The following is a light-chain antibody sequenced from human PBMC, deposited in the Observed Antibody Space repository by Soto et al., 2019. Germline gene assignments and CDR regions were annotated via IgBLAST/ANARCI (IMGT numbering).Light chain of an antibody. J-gene: IGKJ2*01. CDR2: AAS. Sequence: DVQMTQSPSSLSASVGDRVTITCRASQSISSYLNWYQQKPGKAPKLLIYAASSSQSGVPSRFSGSGSGTDFTLTISSLQPEDFATYYCQQSYSTLPYTFGQGTKLEIK. CDR1: QSISSY. V-gene: IGKV1-39*01. CDR3: QQSYSTLPYT.